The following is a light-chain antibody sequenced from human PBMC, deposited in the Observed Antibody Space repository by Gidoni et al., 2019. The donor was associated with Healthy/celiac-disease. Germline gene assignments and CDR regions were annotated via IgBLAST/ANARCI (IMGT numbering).Light chain of an antibody. CDR1: QGISSY. Sequence: DIQLTQSPSFLSASVGDRVTITCGASQGISSYLAWYQQKPGKAPKLLIYAASTLQSGVPSRFSGSGSGTEFTLTISSLQPEDFATYYCQQLNSYPHTFGQGTKVEIK. V-gene: IGKV1-9*01. CDR2: AAS. CDR3: QQLNSYPHT. J-gene: IGKJ1*01.